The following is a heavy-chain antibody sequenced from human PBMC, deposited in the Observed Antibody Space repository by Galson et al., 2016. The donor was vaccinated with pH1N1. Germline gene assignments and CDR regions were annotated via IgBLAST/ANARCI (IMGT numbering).Heavy chain of an antibody. CDR3: ARGDYVGYFVYQ. CDR2: VYTDGGRT. J-gene: IGHJ4*02. CDR1: GFTFSAYW. Sequence: SLRLSCAASGFTFSAYWMHWVRQAPGKGLVWVSRVYTDGGRTGYADSVRGRFTISRDNAKNTLYLQISSLRAEDTAVYYCARGDYVGYFVYQWGQGTLVAVSS. V-gene: IGHV3-74*01. D-gene: IGHD4-23*01.